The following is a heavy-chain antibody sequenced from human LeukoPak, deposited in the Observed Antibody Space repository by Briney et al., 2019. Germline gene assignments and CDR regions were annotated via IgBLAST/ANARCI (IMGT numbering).Heavy chain of an antibody. V-gene: IGHV5-10-1*01. D-gene: IGHD6-6*01. Sequence: GEAPRISCKGSGYSLTGFSLTSYRVSSVRQMPGQGLEWMGWIDPSDSYTNYSPSFQGHVTISVGKSISTDYLQWSSVRASDPAMYYCASRSSSSSGLINWGQGTLVTVSS. CDR2: IDPSDSYT. J-gene: IGHJ4*02. CDR3: ASRSSSSSGLIN. CDR1: GYSLTGFSLTSYR.